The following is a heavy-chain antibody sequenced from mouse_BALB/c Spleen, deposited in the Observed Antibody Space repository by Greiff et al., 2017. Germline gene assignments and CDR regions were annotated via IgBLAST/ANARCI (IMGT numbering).Heavy chain of an antibody. CDR1: GFNIKDYY. D-gene: IGHD1-1*01. CDR3: ARITTVVAKNYFDY. J-gene: IGHJ2*01. Sequence: VQLQQSGAELVRPGALVKLSCKASGFNIKDYYMHWVKQRPEQGLEWIGWIDPENGNTIYDPKFQGKASITADTSSNTAYLQLSSLTSEDTAVYYCARITTVVAKNYFDYWGQGTTLTVSS. CDR2: IDPENGNT. V-gene: IGHV14-1*02.